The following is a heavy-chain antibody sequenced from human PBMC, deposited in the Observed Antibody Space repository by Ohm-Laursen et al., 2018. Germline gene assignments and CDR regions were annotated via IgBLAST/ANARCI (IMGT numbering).Heavy chain of an antibody. D-gene: IGHD6-13*01. V-gene: IGHV3-21*01. Sequence: GSLRLSCAASGFSVSSYDMNWVRQAPGKGLEWISYISETSSHIYDADSVRGRFTVARDIAKNSLYLQLNSLRVEDTAVYYCARDKAAAGLYYGMDVWGQGTTVTVSS. CDR2: ISETSSHI. CDR1: GFSVSSYD. J-gene: IGHJ6*02. CDR3: ARDKAAAGLYYGMDV.